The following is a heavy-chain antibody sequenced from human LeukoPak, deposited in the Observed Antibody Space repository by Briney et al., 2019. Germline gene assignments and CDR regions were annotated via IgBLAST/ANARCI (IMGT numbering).Heavy chain of an antibody. D-gene: IGHD2-2*02. Sequence: PGGSLRLSCAASGFTFSSYGMHWVRQAPGKGLEWVAFIRYDGSNKYYADSVKGRFTISRDNSKNTLYLQMNSLRAEDTAVYYCAKDRGRRHCSSTSCYTGSFFDYWGQGTLVTVSS. CDR3: AKDRGRRHCSSTSCYTGSFFDY. CDR2: IRYDGSNK. CDR1: GFTFSSYG. V-gene: IGHV3-30*02. J-gene: IGHJ4*02.